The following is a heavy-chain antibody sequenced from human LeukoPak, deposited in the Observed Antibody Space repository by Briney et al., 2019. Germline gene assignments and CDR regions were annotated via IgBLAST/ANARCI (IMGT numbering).Heavy chain of an antibody. V-gene: IGHV1-18*01. CDR1: GYTFTSYG. J-gene: IGHJ3*02. Sequence: ASAKVSCKASGYTFTSYGISWVRQAPGQGLEWMGWISAYNGNTNYAQKLQGRVTMTTDTSTSTAYMELRSLRSDDTAVYYCATKERITIFSGSAGAFDIWGQGTMVTVSS. CDR3: ATKERITIFSGSAGAFDI. CDR2: ISAYNGNT. D-gene: IGHD3-9*01.